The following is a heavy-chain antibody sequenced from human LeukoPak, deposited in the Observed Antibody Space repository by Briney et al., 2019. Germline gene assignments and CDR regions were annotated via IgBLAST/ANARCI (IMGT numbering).Heavy chain of an antibody. J-gene: IGHJ1*01. D-gene: IGHD3-16*02. CDR1: GYTFTSYD. CDR3: ARGQYDYVWGSYRSYPPLQH. CDR2: MNPNSGNT. V-gene: IGHV1-8*03. Sequence: ASVKVSCKASGYTFTSYDINWVRQATGQGLEWMGWMNPNSGNTGYAQKFQGRVTITRNTSISTAYMELSSLRSEDTAVYYCARGQYDYVWGSYRSYPPLQHWGQGTLVTVSS.